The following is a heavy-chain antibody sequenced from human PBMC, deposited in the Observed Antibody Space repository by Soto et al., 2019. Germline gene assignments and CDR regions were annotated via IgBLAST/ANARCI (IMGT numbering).Heavy chain of an antibody. CDR2: ISYDGSNK. D-gene: IGHD3-16*01. V-gene: IGHV3-30-3*01. CDR3: ARDHHYDYVGGSYLDY. CDR1: GFTFSSYA. J-gene: IGHJ4*02. Sequence: QVQLVESGGGVVQPGRSLRLSCAASGFTFSSYAMHWVRQAPGKGLEWVAVISYDGSNKYYADSVKGRFTISRDNSKNTLYLQMNSLRAEDTAVYYCARDHHYDYVGGSYLDYWGQGTLVTVSS.